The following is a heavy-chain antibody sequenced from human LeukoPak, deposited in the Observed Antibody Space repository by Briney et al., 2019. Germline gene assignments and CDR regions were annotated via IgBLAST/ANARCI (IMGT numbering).Heavy chain of an antibody. CDR3: TTLSNDVLY. D-gene: IGHD4-11*01. CDR1: GFTFHNAW. Sequence: GGSLRLSCAASGFTFHNAWMTWVRQAPGKGPEWVGRMRSNRDGGTSDYAAPVKGRFTISRDDSKNTLYLHMNSLRAEDTAVYYCTTLSNDVLYWGQGTLVTVS. CDR2: MRSNRDGGTS. V-gene: IGHV3-15*01. J-gene: IGHJ4*02.